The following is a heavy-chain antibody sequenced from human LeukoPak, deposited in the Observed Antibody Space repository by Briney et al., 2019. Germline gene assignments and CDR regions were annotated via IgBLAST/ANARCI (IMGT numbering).Heavy chain of an antibody. D-gene: IGHD6-19*01. Sequence: GASVKVSCKTSGYTFTRHSMHWVRQAPGQGLEWMGIINPNGGRTTYAQKIQGRVTMTRDMSTGTMYMEMSSLRPEDTAVYYCARDNNGWAWDYWGQGTLVTVPS. J-gene: IGHJ4*02. V-gene: IGHV1-46*01. CDR2: INPNGGRT. CDR1: GYTFTRHS. CDR3: ARDNNGWAWDY.